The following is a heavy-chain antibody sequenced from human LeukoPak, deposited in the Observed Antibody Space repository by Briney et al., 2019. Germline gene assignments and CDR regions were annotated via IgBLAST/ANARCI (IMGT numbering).Heavy chain of an antibody. V-gene: IGHV4-59*01. CDR3: AGYSSSWFNPPAEYFQH. D-gene: IGHD6-13*01. CDR2: IYYSGST. J-gene: IGHJ1*01. Sequence: SETLSLTCTVSGGSISSYYWSWIRQPPGKGLEWIGYIYYSGSTNYNPSLKSRVTISVDTSKNQFSLKLSSVTAADTAVYYCAGYSSSWFNPPAEYFQHWGQGTLVTVSS. CDR1: GGSISSYY.